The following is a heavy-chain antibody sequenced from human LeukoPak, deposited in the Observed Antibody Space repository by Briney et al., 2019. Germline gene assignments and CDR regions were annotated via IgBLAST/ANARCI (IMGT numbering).Heavy chain of an antibody. CDR1: GGSITSGTYY. D-gene: IGHD5-18*01. CDR2: IFSTGST. CDR3: ARHSSGYSYGRGGAFDI. J-gene: IGHJ3*02. Sequence: SQTLSLICTVSGGSITSGTYYWNWIRQPAGKGLEWIGRIFSTGSTNYNPSLKSRVTMSVDTSKNQFSLNLSSVTAADTAVYYCARHSSGYSYGRGGAFDIWGQGTMVTVSS. V-gene: IGHV4-61*02.